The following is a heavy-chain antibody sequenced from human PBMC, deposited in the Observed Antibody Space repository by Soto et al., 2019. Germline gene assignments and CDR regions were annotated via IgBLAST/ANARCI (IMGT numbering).Heavy chain of an antibody. Sequence: SETLSLTCTVSGGSISSCCYYWVWKRQGTGQGLEWTGCICCSGTTNDNPPLKSRGTISVDTSKNQVSLKLSSVTAEDTAVYYCARDSSGYYDYYYYYGMDVWGQGTTVTVSS. V-gene: IGHV4-39*07. CDR3: ARDSSGYYDYYYYYGMDV. D-gene: IGHD3-22*01. J-gene: IGHJ6*02. CDR2: ICCSGTT. CDR1: GGSISSCCYY.